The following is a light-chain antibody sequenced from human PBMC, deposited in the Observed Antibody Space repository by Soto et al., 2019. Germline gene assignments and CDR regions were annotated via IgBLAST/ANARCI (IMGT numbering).Light chain of an antibody. CDR3: QQYGTSPFT. CDR2: GAS. Sequence: VLTQSPDTLSLSPGERATLSCRASERISSNFLAWYQQRPGQAPRLLIYGASTRASGIPDRFSGSGSGTDSALTISRLEPEDFAVFYCQQYGTSPFTFGPGTTVEIK. CDR1: ERISSNF. J-gene: IGKJ3*01. V-gene: IGKV3-20*01.